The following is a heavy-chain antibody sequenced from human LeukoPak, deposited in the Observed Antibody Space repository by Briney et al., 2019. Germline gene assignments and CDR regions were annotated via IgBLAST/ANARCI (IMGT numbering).Heavy chain of an antibody. CDR2: ISGSGGST. J-gene: IGHJ4*02. CDR3: AKNQLLTLTYYFDY. Sequence: GGSLRLSCAASGFSFSSYAMSWVRQAPGKGLEWVSAISGSGGSTYYADSVKGRFTIARDNSKNTLYLQMNSLRAEDTAVYYCAKNQLLTLTYYFDYWGQGTLVTVSS. CDR1: GFSFSSYA. D-gene: IGHD2-2*01. V-gene: IGHV3-23*01.